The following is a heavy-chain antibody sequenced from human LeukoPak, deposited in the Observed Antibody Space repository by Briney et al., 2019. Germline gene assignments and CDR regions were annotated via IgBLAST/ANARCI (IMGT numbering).Heavy chain of an antibody. CDR3: AKAPSRLAYIMDV. Sequence: PGGSLRLSCAASGFTFDDYAMHWVRQAPGKGLEWVSGISWNSGSIGYADSVKGRFTISRDNAKNSLNLQMNNLRDEDTALYYCAKAPSRLAYIMDVWGQGTTVTVSS. CDR1: GFTFDDYA. D-gene: IGHD2-21*01. V-gene: IGHV3-9*01. CDR2: ISWNSGSI. J-gene: IGHJ6*02.